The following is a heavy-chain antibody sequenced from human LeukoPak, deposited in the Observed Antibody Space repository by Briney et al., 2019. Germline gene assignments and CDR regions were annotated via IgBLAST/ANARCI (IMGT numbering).Heavy chain of an antibody. D-gene: IGHD3-22*01. J-gene: IGHJ4*02. V-gene: IGHV3-53*01. CDR1: GFTVSSNY. CDR2: IYSGGST. CDR3: ASTVAYYYDSSGPEWAY. Sequence: GGSLRLSCAASGFTVSSNYMSWVRQAPGKGLEWVSVIYSGGSTYYADSVKGRFTISRDNSKNTLYLQMNSLRAEDTAVYYCASTVAYYYDSSGPEWAYWGQGTLVTVSS.